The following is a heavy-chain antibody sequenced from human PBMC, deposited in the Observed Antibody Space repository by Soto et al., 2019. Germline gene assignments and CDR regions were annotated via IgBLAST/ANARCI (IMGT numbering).Heavy chain of an antibody. V-gene: IGHV4-31*03. CDR2: ISFSGET. J-gene: IGHJ5*01. Sequence: SETLSLTCTVSGASIGNCAHFWSWIRHHPVRGLEWIGYISFSGETNYSPSLRGRVAITSDTSKSQFSLNLTSVTAADTAVYYCAKGGTSPQWFASWGPGTLVTVSS. D-gene: IGHD2-2*01. CDR1: GASIGNCAHF. CDR3: AKGGTSPQWFAS.